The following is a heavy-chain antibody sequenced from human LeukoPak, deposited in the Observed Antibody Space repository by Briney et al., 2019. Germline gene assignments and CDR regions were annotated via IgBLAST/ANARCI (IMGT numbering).Heavy chain of an antibody. CDR1: GFTFDDYA. J-gene: IGHJ6*02. CDR3: AKDLGPGVYSYGMDV. V-gene: IGHV3-9*01. D-gene: IGHD3-16*01. Sequence: GGSLRLSCAASGFTFDDYAMHWVRQAPGKGLEWGSGISWNSGSIGYADSVKGRFTISRDNAKNSLYLQMKSLRPEDTALYYCAKDLGPGVYSYGMDVWVQGTTVTVSS. CDR2: ISWNSGSI.